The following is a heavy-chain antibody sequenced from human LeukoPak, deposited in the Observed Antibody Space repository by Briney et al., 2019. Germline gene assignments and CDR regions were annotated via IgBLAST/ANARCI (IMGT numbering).Heavy chain of an antibody. D-gene: IGHD6-13*01. CDR1: GFTFSSYA. CDR2: IYSGGST. J-gene: IGHJ4*02. CDR3: ARAEPYSNTENY. V-gene: IGHV3-53*01. Sequence: GGSLRLSCAASGFTFSSYAMSWVRQAPGKGLEWVSVIYSGGSTYYADSVKGRFTISRDNSKNTLYLQMNSLRAEDTAVYYCARAEPYSNTENYWGQGTLVTVSS.